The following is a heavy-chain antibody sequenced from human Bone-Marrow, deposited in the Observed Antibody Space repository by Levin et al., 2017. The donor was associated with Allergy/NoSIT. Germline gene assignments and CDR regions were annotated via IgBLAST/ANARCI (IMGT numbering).Heavy chain of an antibody. CDR1: GFSFRDYW. V-gene: IGHV3-7*01. J-gene: IGHJ4*02. D-gene: IGHD2-21*02. Sequence: GGSLRLSCSVSGFSFRDYWMSWVRQAPGKGLEWVANIKEDGSEKLSADSVKGRFIISRDNDKNSLFLQMNSLRVEDMAVYYCARARRTASTPELFDFWGQGTLVTVSS. CDR3: ARARRTASTPELFDF. CDR2: IKEDGSEK.